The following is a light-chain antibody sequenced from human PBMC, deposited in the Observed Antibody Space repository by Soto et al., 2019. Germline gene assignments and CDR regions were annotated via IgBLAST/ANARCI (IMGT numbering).Light chain of an antibody. J-gene: IGLJ2*01. Sequence: QSALTQPASVSGSPGQSVSISCTTSSSDFGGHNLVSWYQHHPGRAPNLLIYAVTNRPSGVPDRFSGSKSGSTASLIISGLRSEDEADYYCSAYTSTNTVIFGWGTKLTVL. CDR3: SAYTSTNTVI. V-gene: IGLV2-14*03. CDR1: SSDFGGHNL. CDR2: AVT.